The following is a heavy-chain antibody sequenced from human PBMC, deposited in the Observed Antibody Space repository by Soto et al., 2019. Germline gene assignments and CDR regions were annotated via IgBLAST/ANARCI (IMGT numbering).Heavy chain of an antibody. CDR1: GLSFSKYG. V-gene: IGHV3-30*18. Sequence: QVHLVESGGGVVQPGRSLRLSCAASGLSFSKYGMHWVRQAPGKGLEWVAEMSDDGSKKYYGDSVKGRFTISRDNSKNTLYLLMDSLRPEDTAMYYCAKELRETGGYYFDCWGQGTLVTVSS. J-gene: IGHJ4*02. D-gene: IGHD3-16*01. CDR2: MSDDGSKK. CDR3: AKELRETGGYYFDC.